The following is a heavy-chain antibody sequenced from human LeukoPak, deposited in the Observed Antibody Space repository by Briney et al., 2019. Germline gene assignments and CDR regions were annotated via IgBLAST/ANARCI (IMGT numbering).Heavy chain of an antibody. CDR2: IYYSGST. Sequence: SETLSLTCTVSGGSIGSYYWSWIRQPPGKGLEWIGYIYYSGSTNYNPSLKSRVAISVDTSKNQFSLRLSSVTAADTAVYYCARDVGDYVWGSYRYFSAFDIWGQGTMVTVSS. J-gene: IGHJ3*02. CDR1: GGSIGSYY. D-gene: IGHD3-16*02. V-gene: IGHV4-59*01. CDR3: ARDVGDYVWGSYRYFSAFDI.